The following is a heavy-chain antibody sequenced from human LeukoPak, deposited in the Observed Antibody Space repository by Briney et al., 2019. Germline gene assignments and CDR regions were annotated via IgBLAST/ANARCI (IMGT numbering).Heavy chain of an antibody. V-gene: IGHV3-23*01. D-gene: IGHD3-10*01. CDR2: IGASGDSS. Sequence: GGSLRLSCAASGFTFRSFGMNWVRRAPGKGLEWVAGIGASGDSSYYADSMKGRFTISRDNSKSTLYLQIHSLTVEDTAVYYCARTMGRGPGGHFDYWGQGTLVTVSS. J-gene: IGHJ4*02. CDR3: ARTMGRGPGGHFDY. CDR1: GFTFRSFG.